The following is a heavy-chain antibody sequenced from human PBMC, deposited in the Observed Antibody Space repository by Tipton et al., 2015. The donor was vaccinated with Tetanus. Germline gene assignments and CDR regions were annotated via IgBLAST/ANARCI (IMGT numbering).Heavy chain of an antibody. CDR3: ASHYGSGSDDAFDI. V-gene: IGHV4-4*07. CDR2: IYTSGST. J-gene: IGHJ3*02. D-gene: IGHD3-10*01. Sequence: TLSLTCTVSGGSISSYYWSWIRQPAGKGLEWIGHIYTSGSTNYNPSLKSRVTMSVDTSKNQFSLKLSSVTAADTAVYYCASHYGSGSDDAFDIWGQGTTVTVSS. CDR1: GGSISSYY.